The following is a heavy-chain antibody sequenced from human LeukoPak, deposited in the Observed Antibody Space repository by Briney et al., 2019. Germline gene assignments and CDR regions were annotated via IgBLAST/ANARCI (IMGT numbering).Heavy chain of an antibody. V-gene: IGHV1-46*01. J-gene: IGHJ4*02. CDR2: INPSGGST. D-gene: IGHD3-22*01. Sequence: ASVKVSCKASGYTLTSYGISWVRQAPGQGLEWMGIINPSGGSTSYAQKFQGRVTMTRDTSTSTVYMELSSLRSEDTAVYYCARDPSIEWGQGTLVTVSS. CDR3: ARDPSIE. CDR1: GYTLTSYG.